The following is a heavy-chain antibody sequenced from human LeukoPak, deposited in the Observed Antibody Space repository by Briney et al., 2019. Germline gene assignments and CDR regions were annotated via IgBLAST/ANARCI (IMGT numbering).Heavy chain of an antibody. CDR2: ISGSGADT. D-gene: IGHD2-2*01. Sequence: PGGSLRLSCAASGFTFSSYAMSWVRQAPGKGLEWVSAISGSGADTSYADSVKGRFTVSRDSSKNTVCLQMNSLRAEDTAVYYCAKDIRGSSITYYFDYWGQGTLVTVSS. V-gene: IGHV3-23*01. J-gene: IGHJ4*02. CDR1: GFTFSSYA. CDR3: AKDIRGSSITYYFDY.